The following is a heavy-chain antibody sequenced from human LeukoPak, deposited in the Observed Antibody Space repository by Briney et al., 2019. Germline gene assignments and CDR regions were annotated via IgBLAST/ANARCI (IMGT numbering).Heavy chain of an antibody. V-gene: IGHV3-53*01. J-gene: IGHJ3*02. CDR2: IYSGGST. CDR3: ANSKGDGYDI. CDR1: GLTVSSNY. Sequence: GGSLRLSCAASGLTVSSNYMSCVRQAPGKGLEWVSVIYSGGSTYYADSVKGRFTISRDNSKNTLYLQMNSLTAGDTAVYYCANSKGDGYDIWGQGTTVTVSS. D-gene: IGHD5-24*01.